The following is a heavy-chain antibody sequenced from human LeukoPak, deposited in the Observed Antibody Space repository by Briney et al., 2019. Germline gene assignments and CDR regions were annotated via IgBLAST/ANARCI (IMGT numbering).Heavy chain of an antibody. J-gene: IGHJ3*02. CDR3: ARIKRITMIVVVRKAFDI. D-gene: IGHD3-22*01. Sequence: SETLSLTCTVSGGSIGGSSFYWGWIRQPPGKGLEWIGSVYSRGSTSYNPSVMSRVTISVDTSKNQFSLKLSSVTAADTAVYYCARIKRITMIVVVRKAFDIWGQGTMVTVSS. CDR2: VYSRGST. V-gene: IGHV4-39*01. CDR1: GGSIGGSSFY.